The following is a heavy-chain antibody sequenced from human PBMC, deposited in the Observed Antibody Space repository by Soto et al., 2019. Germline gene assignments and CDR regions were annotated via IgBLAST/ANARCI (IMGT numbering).Heavy chain of an antibody. CDR1: GYTFTNYF. CDR2: INPSGGGT. CDR3: AKDRRATITIPGS. J-gene: IGHJ5*02. V-gene: IGHV1-46*03. D-gene: IGHD5-12*01. Sequence: QVQLVQSGAEVKKPGASVQLSCEASGYTFTNYFMHWVRQAPGQGLEWMGIINPSGGGTSYAQKFQDRVTMTSDTSTSTVYMELSSLTSEDTALYYCAKDRRATITIPGSWGQGTLVTVSS.